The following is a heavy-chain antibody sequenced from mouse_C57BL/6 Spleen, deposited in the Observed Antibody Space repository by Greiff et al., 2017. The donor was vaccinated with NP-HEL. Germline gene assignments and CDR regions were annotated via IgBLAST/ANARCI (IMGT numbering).Heavy chain of an antibody. J-gene: IGHJ1*03. D-gene: IGHD2-4*01. V-gene: IGHV5-16*01. CDR2: INYDGSST. CDR3: ARGPLYDYDGYFDV. CDR1: GFTFSDYY. Sequence: EVMLVESEGGLVQPGSSMKLSCTASGFTFSDYYMAWVRQVPEKGLEWVANINYDGSSTYYLDSLKSRFIISRDNAKNILYLQMSSLKSEDTATYYCARGPLYDYDGYFDVWGTRTTVTVSS.